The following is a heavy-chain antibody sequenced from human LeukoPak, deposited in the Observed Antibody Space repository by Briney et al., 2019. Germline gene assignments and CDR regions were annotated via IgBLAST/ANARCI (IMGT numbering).Heavy chain of an antibody. J-gene: IGHJ5*02. D-gene: IGHD2-8*02. V-gene: IGHV4-59*01. CDR3: ARGNGDYVVS. CDR2: ISYSGST. Sequence: PSETLSLTCTVSGGSISGYYWSWIRQPPGKGLEWIGYISYSGSTDYNPSLKSRLTISVDTSKNQFSLKLGSVTAADTAIYYRARGNGDYVVSWGQGTLVTVSS. CDR1: GGSISGYY.